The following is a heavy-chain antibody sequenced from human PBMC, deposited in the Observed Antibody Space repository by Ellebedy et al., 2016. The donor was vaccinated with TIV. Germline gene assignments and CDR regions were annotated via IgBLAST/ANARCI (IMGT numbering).Heavy chain of an antibody. D-gene: IGHD3-22*01. CDR1: GYSFTSYW. Sequence: GESLKISCKGSGYSFTSYWIGWVRQMPGKGLEWMGIIYPGDSDTRYSPSFQGQVTISADKSISTAYLQWSSLKASDTAMYYCARQGYDSSGPKGHDAFDIWGQGTMVTVSS. V-gene: IGHV5-51*01. J-gene: IGHJ3*02. CDR3: ARQGYDSSGPKGHDAFDI. CDR2: IYPGDSDT.